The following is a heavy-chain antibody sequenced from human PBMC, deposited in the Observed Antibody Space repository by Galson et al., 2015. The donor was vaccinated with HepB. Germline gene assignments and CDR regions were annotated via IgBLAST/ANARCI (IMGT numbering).Heavy chain of an antibody. V-gene: IGHV3-33*01. CDR3: ARDLGRFLEWFLDY. CDR1: GFTFSRNG. J-gene: IGHJ4*02. D-gene: IGHD3-3*01. CDR2: IWYDGSHY. Sequence: SLRLSCAASGFTFSRNGMHWVRQAPGKGLEWVAVIWYDGSHYEYADSVKGRFTISRDNSKNTLYLQMNSLRVEDTAVYYCARDLGRFLEWFLDYWGQGTLVTVSS.